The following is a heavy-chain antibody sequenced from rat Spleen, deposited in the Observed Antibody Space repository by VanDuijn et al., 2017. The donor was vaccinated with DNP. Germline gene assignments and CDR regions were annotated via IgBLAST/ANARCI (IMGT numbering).Heavy chain of an antibody. D-gene: IGHD1-12*02. CDR2: ISYDGGST. Sequence: EVQLVESGGGLVQPGRSLKLSCSASGFTFRDYYMAWVRQAPTKGLEWVAYISYDGGSTNYGDSVKGRFTISRDNAKSNLYLQMNRLRSEYMATCSFVRPDYYDGSYPHSSGQGVTLTVSS. CDR3: VRPDYYDGSYPHS. V-gene: IGHV5-22*01. J-gene: IGHJ2*01. CDR1: GFTFRDYY.